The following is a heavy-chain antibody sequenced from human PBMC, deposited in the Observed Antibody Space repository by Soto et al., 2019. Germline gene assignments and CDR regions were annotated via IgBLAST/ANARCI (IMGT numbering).Heavy chain of an antibody. J-gene: IGHJ6*04. D-gene: IGHD2-15*01. Sequence: GGSLRLSCAASGFTVSSRYMSWVRQAPGKGLEWVSLIQSGGPTYYADSVKGRFTISRDTSENTVHLQMDSLRAEDTAVYYCARDDVLCDGGRCYGVPLDVWGKGTKVTVSS. CDR2: IQSGGPT. CDR3: ARDDVLCDGGRCYGVPLDV. CDR1: GFTVSSRY. V-gene: IGHV3-66*01.